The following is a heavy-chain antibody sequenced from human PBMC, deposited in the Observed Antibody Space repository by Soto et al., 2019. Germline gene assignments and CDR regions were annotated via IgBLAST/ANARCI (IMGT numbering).Heavy chain of an antibody. CDR3: AKAVSESIRYFDY. D-gene: IGHD1-26*01. CDR2: IYSGGST. CDR1: GFTVSSNY. V-gene: IGHV3-53*01. Sequence: EVQLVESGGGLIQPGGSLRLSCAASGFTVSSNYMSWVRQAPGKGLEWVSVIYSGGSTYYADSVKGRFTISRDNPKNTLYLQMNSLRVEDTAVYYCAKAVSESIRYFDYWGHGTLVTVSS. J-gene: IGHJ4*01.